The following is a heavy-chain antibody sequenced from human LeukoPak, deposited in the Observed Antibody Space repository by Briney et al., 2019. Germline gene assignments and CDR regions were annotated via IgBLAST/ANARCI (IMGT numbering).Heavy chain of an antibody. J-gene: IGHJ4*02. Sequence: ASVKVSCKASGYTFTGYYMHWVRQAPGQGLEWMGWSNSNSGGPNYAQKFPGRVTMTRDTSISTAYMELSRLTSDDTAVYYCARGGYCSSTSCYTTVYYFDYWGQGTLVTVSS. CDR1: GYTFTGYY. CDR3: ARGGYCSSTSCYTTVYYFDY. CDR2: SNSNSGGP. V-gene: IGHV1-2*02. D-gene: IGHD2-2*02.